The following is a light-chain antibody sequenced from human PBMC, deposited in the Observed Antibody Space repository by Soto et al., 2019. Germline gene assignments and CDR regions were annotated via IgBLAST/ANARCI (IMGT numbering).Light chain of an antibody. V-gene: IGKV4-1*01. CDR2: LAS. J-gene: IGKJ4*01. Sequence: DIVMTQSPDSLAVSLGERATINCRSSQSVLYSSNNKDTIAWYQQKPGQPPRLLIYLASTRESGVPDRFSGSGSGTDFTLTISSLQAEDVAVYYCQQYYDLLTFGGGTKVEIK. CDR3: QQYYDLLT. CDR1: QSVLYSSNNKDT.